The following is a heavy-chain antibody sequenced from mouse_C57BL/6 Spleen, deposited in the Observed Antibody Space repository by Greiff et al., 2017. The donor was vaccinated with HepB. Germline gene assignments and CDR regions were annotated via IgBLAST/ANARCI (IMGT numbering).Heavy chain of an antibody. CDR2: ISSGGDYI. CDR3: TIYYYGSRYYAMDY. Sequence: EVMLVESGEGLVKPGGSLKLSCAASGFTFSSYAMSWVRQTPEKRLEWVAYISSGGDYIYYADTVKGRFTISRDNARNTLYLQMSSLKSEDTAMYYCTIYYYGSRYYAMDYWGQGTSVTVSS. D-gene: IGHD1-1*01. J-gene: IGHJ4*01. CDR1: GFTFSSYA. V-gene: IGHV5-9-1*02.